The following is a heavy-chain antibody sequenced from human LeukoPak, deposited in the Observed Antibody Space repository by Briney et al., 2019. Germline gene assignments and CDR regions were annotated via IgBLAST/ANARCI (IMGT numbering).Heavy chain of an antibody. Sequence: SETLSLTCTVSGGSISSGDYYWSWIRQPPGEGLEWIGYIYYSGSTYYNPSLKSRVTISVDTSKNQFSLKLSSVTAADTAVYYCATSSYGSGSYRDYWGQGTLVTVSS. CDR1: GGSISSGDYY. D-gene: IGHD3-10*01. CDR2: IYYSGST. CDR3: ATSSYGSGSYRDY. V-gene: IGHV4-30-4*01. J-gene: IGHJ4*02.